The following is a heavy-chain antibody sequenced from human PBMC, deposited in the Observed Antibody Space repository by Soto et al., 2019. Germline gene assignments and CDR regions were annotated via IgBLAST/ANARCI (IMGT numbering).Heavy chain of an antibody. CDR1: GFTFSSYA. J-gene: IGHJ4*02. CDR3: VRGDNWNDEASDY. V-gene: IGHV3-30-3*01. CDR2: ISYDGSNI. D-gene: IGHD1-1*01. Sequence: GGSLRLSCAASGFTFSSYAMHWVRQAPGKGLEWVAVISYDGSNIYYADSVKGRFTISRDNSKNTLYLQMNSLRAEDTAVYYCVRGDNWNDEASDYWGQGTLVTVSS.